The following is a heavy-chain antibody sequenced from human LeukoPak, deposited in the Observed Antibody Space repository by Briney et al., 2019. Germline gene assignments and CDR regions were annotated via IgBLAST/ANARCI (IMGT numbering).Heavy chain of an antibody. J-gene: IGHJ4*02. CDR1: GGSISSNSYY. CDR2: IYYSGST. Sequence: SETLSLTCTVSGGSISSNSYYWGWIRQPPGKGLKWIGSIYYSGSTYYNPSLKSRVTISIDTSKNQFSLKLNSVTAADTAMYYCAKSGGYGLIDYWGQGTLVTVSS. CDR3: AKSGGYGLIDY. D-gene: IGHD1-26*01. V-gene: IGHV4-39*01.